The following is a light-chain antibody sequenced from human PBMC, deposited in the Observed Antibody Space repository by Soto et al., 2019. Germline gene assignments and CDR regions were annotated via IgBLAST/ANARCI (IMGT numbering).Light chain of an antibody. CDR3: QQFHYWWT. J-gene: IGKJ1*01. V-gene: IGKV3-15*01. CDR1: QSVSSN. Sequence: EIVLTQSPGTLSLSPGERATLSCRASQSVSSNLAWYQQKPGQAPRLLIYGASTRATGIPARFSGSGSGTEFTLTISSLQSEDFAFYYCQQFHYWWTFGQGTKVDIK. CDR2: GAS.